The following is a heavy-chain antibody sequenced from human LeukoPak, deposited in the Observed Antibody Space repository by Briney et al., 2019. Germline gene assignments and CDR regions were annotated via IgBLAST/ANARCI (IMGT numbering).Heavy chain of an antibody. J-gene: IGHJ4*02. CDR2: IKQDGSEK. Sequence: GGSLRLSCAASGFTFSSYWMSWVRQAPGKGLEWVANIKQDGSEKYYVDSVKGRFTISRDNAKNSLYLQMNSLRAEDTAVYYCAGDLAAAGTWFFDYWGQGTLVTVSS. D-gene: IGHD6-13*01. CDR3: AGDLAAAGTWFFDY. V-gene: IGHV3-7*01. CDR1: GFTFSSYW.